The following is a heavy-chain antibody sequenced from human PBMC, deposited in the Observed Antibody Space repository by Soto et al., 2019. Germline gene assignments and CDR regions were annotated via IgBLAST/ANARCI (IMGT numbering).Heavy chain of an antibody. CDR1: GGSISSSSYY. Sequence: PSETLSLTCTVSGGSISSSSYYWGWIRQPPGKGLEWIGSIYYSGSTYYNPSLKSRVTISVDTSKNQFSLKLSSVTAADTAVYYCASNGGDSSGWYRYYYYYYGMDVWGQGTTVTVS. CDR2: IYYSGST. D-gene: IGHD6-19*01. CDR3: ASNGGDSSGWYRYYYYYYGMDV. V-gene: IGHV4-39*01. J-gene: IGHJ6*02.